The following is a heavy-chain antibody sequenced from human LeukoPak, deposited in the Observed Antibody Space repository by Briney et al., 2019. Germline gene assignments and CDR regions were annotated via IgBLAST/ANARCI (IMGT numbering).Heavy chain of an antibody. Sequence: ASVKVSCKASGYTFTSYYMHWVRQAPGQGLEWMGIINPSGGSTSYAQKFQGRVTMTRDTSTSTVYIELSSLRSEDTAVYYCARGTYYYDSSGYYSTRYWGQGTLVTVSS. CDR3: ARGTYYYDSSGYYSTRY. V-gene: IGHV1-46*01. D-gene: IGHD3-22*01. CDR2: INPSGGST. CDR1: GYTFTSYY. J-gene: IGHJ4*02.